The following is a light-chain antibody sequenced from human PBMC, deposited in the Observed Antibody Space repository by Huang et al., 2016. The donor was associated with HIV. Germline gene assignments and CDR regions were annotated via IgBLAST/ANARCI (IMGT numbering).Light chain of an antibody. Sequence: ERVMTQSPATLSVAPGERVTLSCRASHSVSSNLAWYQQQPGQAPRLLIHGASTRATGIPARFSGSGSVTEFTLAISSLQSEDSGVYFCQQYDNWPLTFGQGTRLEMK. CDR2: GAS. CDR3: QQYDNWPLT. J-gene: IGKJ5*01. V-gene: IGKV3-15*01. CDR1: HSVSSN.